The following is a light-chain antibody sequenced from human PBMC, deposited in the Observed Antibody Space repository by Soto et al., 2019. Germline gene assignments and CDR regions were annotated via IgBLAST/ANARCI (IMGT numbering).Light chain of an antibody. Sequence: DIQMTQSPSSVSASVGDRVTITCRASQAISTWLAWYQQKPGKAPTLLIYAASNLQTGVPSRFSGSGSGTDFTLTISSLQPEDFATSYCQQANSFPRTFGQGTKVEIK. CDR2: AAS. J-gene: IGKJ1*01. CDR1: QAISTW. V-gene: IGKV1D-12*01. CDR3: QQANSFPRT.